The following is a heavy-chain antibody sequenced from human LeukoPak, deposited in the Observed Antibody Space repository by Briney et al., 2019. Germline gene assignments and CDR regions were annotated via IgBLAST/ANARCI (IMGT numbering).Heavy chain of an antibody. D-gene: IGHD3-22*01. CDR1: GGSISSGGYY. Sequence: SETLALTCTVSGGSISSGGYYWSWIRQHPGKGLEWIGYIYYSGSTYYNPSLKSRVTISVDTSKNQFSLKLSSVTAADTAVYYCARDSPAYYYDSSGLWASYGMDVWGQGTTVTVSS. V-gene: IGHV4-31*03. J-gene: IGHJ6*02. CDR3: ARDSPAYYYDSSGLWASYGMDV. CDR2: IYYSGST.